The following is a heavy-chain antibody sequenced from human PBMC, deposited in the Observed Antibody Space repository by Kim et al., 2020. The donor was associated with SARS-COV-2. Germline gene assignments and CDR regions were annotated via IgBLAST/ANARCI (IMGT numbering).Heavy chain of an antibody. J-gene: IGHJ3*02. CDR1: GGSISSYY. CDR2: IYFSGST. CDR3: ARRGGTGDMLVAFDI. D-gene: IGHD7-27*01. V-gene: IGHV4-59*08. Sequence: LSLTCPVSGGSISSYYWSWIRQPPGKGLEWIGYIYFSGSTNYNPSLKSRVTISVDTSKNQFSLKLSSVTAADTAVYYCARRGGTGDMLVAFDIWGQGTMVTVSS.